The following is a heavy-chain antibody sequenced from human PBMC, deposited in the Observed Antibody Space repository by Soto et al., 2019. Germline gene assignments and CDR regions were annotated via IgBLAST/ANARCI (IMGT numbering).Heavy chain of an antibody. CDR1: GFSLTTSGVA. V-gene: IGHV2-5*02. J-gene: IGHJ3*02. CDR3: APSKFGSYGGAGVI. Sequence: QITLKESGPSLVKPTQTLTLTSTFSGFSLTTSGVAVGWIRQPPGKALEWLALIYGDDDKRYSTSLKTRLAISRGTSENQVVLTMTDMDPVDTATYYCAPSKFGSYGGAGVIWGEGTMVPVSS. D-gene: IGHD4-17*01. CDR2: IYGDDDK.